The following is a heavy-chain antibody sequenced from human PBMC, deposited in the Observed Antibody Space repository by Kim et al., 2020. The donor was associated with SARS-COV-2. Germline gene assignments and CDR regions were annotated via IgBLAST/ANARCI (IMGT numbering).Heavy chain of an antibody. V-gene: IGHV3-30-3*01. Sequence: GGSLRLSCAASGFTFSSYAMHWVRQAPGKGLEWVAVISYDGSNKYYADSVKGRFTISRDNSKNTLYLQMNSLRAEDTAVYYCARGAGPYCSSTSCQPHDYWGQGTLVTVSS. D-gene: IGHD2-2*01. CDR1: GFTFSSYA. CDR2: ISYDGSNK. CDR3: ARGAGPYCSSTSCQPHDY. J-gene: IGHJ4*02.